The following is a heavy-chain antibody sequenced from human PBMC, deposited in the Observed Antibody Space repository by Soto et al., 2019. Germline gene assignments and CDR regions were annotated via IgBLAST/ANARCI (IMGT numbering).Heavy chain of an antibody. J-gene: IGHJ6*03. V-gene: IGHV4-59*08. D-gene: IGHD3-10*01. CDR1: GGSISSYY. CDR3: VRVLSLRGVDHYYYYYYMDV. CDR2: IYYSGST. Sequence: SETLSLTCTVSGGSISSYYWSWIRQPPGKGLEWIGYIYYSGSTNYNPSLKSRVTISVDTSKNQFSLKLSSVTAADTAVYYCVRVLSLRGVDHYYYYYYMDVWGKGTTVTVSS.